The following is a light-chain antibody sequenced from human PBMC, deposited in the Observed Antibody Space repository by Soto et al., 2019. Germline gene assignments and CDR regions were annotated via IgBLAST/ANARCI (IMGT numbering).Light chain of an antibody. CDR3: QQYNSYQWT. CDR2: EAS. Sequence: DIQMTQSPSTLSASVGDSVTITCRASQSISTWLAWYQQKPGKAPKVLIYEASKLESGVPSRFSGSGSGTDFTLTISTLQPDDVATYYCQQYNSYQWTFGQGTKVEIK. J-gene: IGKJ1*01. CDR1: QSISTW. V-gene: IGKV1-5*01.